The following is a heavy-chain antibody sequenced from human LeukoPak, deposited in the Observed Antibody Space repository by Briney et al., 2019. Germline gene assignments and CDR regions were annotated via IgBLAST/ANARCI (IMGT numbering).Heavy chain of an antibody. V-gene: IGHV3-23*01. CDR2: ISGSGGST. J-gene: IGHJ4*02. Sequence: GGSLRLSCTASGFIFSSYWMSWVRQAPGKGLEWVSAISGSGGSTYYADSVKGRFTISRDNSKNTLYLQMNSLRAEDTAVYYCAKLTGDYYFDYWGQGTLVTVSS. CDR1: GFIFSSYW. D-gene: IGHD7-27*01. CDR3: AKLTGDYYFDY.